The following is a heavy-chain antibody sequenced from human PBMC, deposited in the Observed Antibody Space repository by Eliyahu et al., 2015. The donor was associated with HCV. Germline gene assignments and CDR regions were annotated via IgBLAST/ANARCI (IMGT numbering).Heavy chain of an antibody. CDR2: IYWDDDK. J-gene: IGHJ4*02. CDR3: ARLFGGVIAVDY. Sequence: QITLKESGPTLVKPTQTLTLTCTFSGFSLSTSGVGVGWIRQPPGKALEWLALIYWDDDKRYSPSLKSRLTITKDTSKNQVVLTMTNMDPVDTATYYCARLFGGVIAVDYWGQGTLVTVSS. V-gene: IGHV2-5*02. D-gene: IGHD3-16*01. CDR1: GFSLSTSGVG.